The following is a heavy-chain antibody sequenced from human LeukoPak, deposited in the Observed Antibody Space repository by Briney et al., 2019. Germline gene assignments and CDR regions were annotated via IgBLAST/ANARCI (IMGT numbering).Heavy chain of an antibody. Sequence: PGGSLRLSCAASGFTFSSYWMSWVRQAPGKGLEWVSAITGSGGSAYYADSVKGRFTISRDNSKNTLNLQMNSLRAEDTAVYYCAKGSAAAGTIYTFDIWGQGTMVTVSS. V-gene: IGHV3-23*01. D-gene: IGHD6-13*01. CDR1: GFTFSSYW. J-gene: IGHJ3*02. CDR2: ITGSGGSA. CDR3: AKGSAAAGTIYTFDI.